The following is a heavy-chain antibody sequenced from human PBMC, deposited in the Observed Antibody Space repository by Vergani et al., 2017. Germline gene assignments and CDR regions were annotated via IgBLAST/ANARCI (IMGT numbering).Heavy chain of an antibody. D-gene: IGHD6-13*01. CDR1: GGTFSSYT. Sequence: QVQLVQSGAEVKKPGSSVKVSCKASGGTFSSYTISWVRQAPGQGLEWMGRIIPILGIANYAQKFQVRVTITADKSTSTAYMELSSLRSEDTAVYYCARVIAAAGTGNNWFDPWGQGTLVTISS. J-gene: IGHJ5*02. CDR2: IIPILGIA. V-gene: IGHV1-69*02. CDR3: ARVIAAAGTGNNWFDP.